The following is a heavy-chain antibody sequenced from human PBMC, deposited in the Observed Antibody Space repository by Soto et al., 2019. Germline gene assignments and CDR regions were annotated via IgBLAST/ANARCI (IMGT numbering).Heavy chain of an antibody. J-gene: IGHJ4*02. CDR1: GYIFTSHY. Sequence: ASAKVSCKASGYIFTSHYMHWVRQAPGQGLEWMGIINPSGGGTSYAQKFQGRVTMTRDTSTSTVYMELSSLRSEDTAMYYCARESTLAYWGQGTRVTLSS. V-gene: IGHV1-46*01. CDR3: ARESTLAY. CDR2: INPSGGGT.